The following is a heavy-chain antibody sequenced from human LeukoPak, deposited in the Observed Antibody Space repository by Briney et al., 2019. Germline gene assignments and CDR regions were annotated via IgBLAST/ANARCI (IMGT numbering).Heavy chain of an antibody. Sequence: GGSLRLSCAASGFTFSSYAMHWVRQAPGKGLEWVAVISYDGSNKYYADSVKGRFTISRDNAKNSLYLQMNSLRAEDTGVYYCAKDYRTFGLLDSWGQGALVTVSS. D-gene: IGHD3-10*01. CDR1: GFTFSSYA. CDR2: ISYDGSNK. V-gene: IGHV3-30-3*01. CDR3: AKDYRTFGLLDS. J-gene: IGHJ4*02.